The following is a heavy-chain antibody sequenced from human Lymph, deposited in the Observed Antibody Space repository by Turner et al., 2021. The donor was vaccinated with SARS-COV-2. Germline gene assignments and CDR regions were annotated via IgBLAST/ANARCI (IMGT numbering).Heavy chain of an antibody. CDR2: ITFTSSYI. V-gene: IGHV3-21*01. CDR1: GFTFSSYS. Sequence: EVQLVESGGGLVKPGGSLRLSCAASGFTFSSYSMNWVRQAPGKGREWVSSITFTSSYIYNADSVKGRFTISRDNAKNSLYLKMNSLRAEDTAVYYCARGPPDFPYYFDYWGQGTLVTVSS. J-gene: IGHJ4*02. D-gene: IGHD2-21*02. CDR3: ARGPPDFPYYFDY.